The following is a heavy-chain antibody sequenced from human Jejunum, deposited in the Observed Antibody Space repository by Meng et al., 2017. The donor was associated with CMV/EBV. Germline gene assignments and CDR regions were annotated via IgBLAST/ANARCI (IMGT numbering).Heavy chain of an antibody. CDR1: SNTVA. CDR2: TYYRSKWYN. Sequence: SNTVAWNWIRQSPSRGLEYLGRTYYRSKWYNDYAVSVKGRIVINPDTYKKQFSLQLNPVTPEDTAVYYCARDYYGSGTYSYLFDYWGQGTLVTVSS. CDR3: ARDYYGSGTYSYLFDY. D-gene: IGHD3-10*01. V-gene: IGHV6-1*01. J-gene: IGHJ4*02.